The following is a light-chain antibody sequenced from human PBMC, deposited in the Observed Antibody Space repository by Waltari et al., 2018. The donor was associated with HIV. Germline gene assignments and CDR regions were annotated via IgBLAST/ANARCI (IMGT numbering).Light chain of an antibody. CDR2: DAS. J-gene: IGKJ1*01. CDR3: QQRSNWPPWT. V-gene: IGKV3-11*01. CDR1: QRVSSY. Sequence: EIVLTQALATLSLSPGDRATLSCRASQRVSSYLAWYQQKPGPAPRLLIYDASNRATGIPARFSGSGSGTDSTLTISSLEPEDFAVYFCQQRSNWPPWTFGQGTKVEIK.